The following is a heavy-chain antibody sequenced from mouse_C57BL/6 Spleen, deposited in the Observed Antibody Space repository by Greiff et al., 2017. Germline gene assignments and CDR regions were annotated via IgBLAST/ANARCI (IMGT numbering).Heavy chain of an antibody. CDR3: ARWDGYLWYFDV. Sequence: EVKVVESGGGLVQPGGSLSLSCAASGFTFTDYYMSWVRQPPGKALEWLGFIRNKANGYTTEYSASVKGRFTISRDNSQSILYLLMNALRAEDSATYYCARWDGYLWYFDVWGTGTTVTVSS. CDR1: GFTFTDYY. CDR2: IRNKANGYTT. V-gene: IGHV7-3*01. J-gene: IGHJ1*03. D-gene: IGHD2-3*01.